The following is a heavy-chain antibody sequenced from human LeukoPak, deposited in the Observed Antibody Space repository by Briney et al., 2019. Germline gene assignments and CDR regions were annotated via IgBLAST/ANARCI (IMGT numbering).Heavy chain of an antibody. J-gene: IGHJ4*02. Sequence: GGSLRLSCAASGFTFSSYAMTWVRQAPGKGLQWVSTISDSGSTYYADSVKGRFTISRDNSKNTLYLQMNSLRAEDTAVYYCAKVDYYDISGYYGFDYWGQGTLVTVSS. CDR2: ISDSGST. CDR3: AKVDYYDISGYYGFDY. CDR1: GFTFSSYA. V-gene: IGHV3-23*01. D-gene: IGHD3-22*01.